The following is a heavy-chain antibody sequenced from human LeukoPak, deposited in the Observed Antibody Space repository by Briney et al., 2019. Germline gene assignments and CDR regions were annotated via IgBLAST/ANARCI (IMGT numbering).Heavy chain of an antibody. CDR2: IIPILGIA. CDR1: GGTFSSYA. D-gene: IGHD3-10*01. CDR3: ASFSDSGSYERYFDY. J-gene: IGHJ4*02. Sequence: GASVKVSCKASGGTFSSYAISWVRQAPGQGLEWMGRIIPILGIANYAQKFQGRVTITADKSTSTAYMELSSLRSEDTAVYYCASFSDSGSYERYFDYWGQGTLVTVSS. V-gene: IGHV1-69*04.